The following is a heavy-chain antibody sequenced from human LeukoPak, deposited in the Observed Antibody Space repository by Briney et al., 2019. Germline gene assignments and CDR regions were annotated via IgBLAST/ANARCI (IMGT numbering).Heavy chain of an antibody. Sequence: GASVKVSCKASGYTFTGYYMHWVRQAPGQGLEWMGWINPNSGGTNYAQKFQGRVTMTRDTSISTAYMELSSLRSEDTAVYYCARGRDMVRGVTNWFDPWGQGTLVTVSS. CDR3: ARGRDMVRGVTNWFDP. V-gene: IGHV1-2*02. J-gene: IGHJ5*02. CDR1: GYTFTGYY. CDR2: INPNSGGT. D-gene: IGHD3-10*01.